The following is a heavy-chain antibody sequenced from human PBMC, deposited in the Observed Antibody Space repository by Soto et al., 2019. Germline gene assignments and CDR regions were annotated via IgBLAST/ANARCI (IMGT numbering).Heavy chain of an antibody. D-gene: IGHD6-13*01. V-gene: IGHV4-30-2*01. CDR2: ISHSGST. CDR1: GGSISSVGYS. CDR3: ARGAEAGNYYYYGMDV. J-gene: IGHJ6*02. Sequence: QLQLQESGSGLVKPSQTLSLTCAVSGGSISSVGYSWCWIRQPPGKVLEWIGYISHSGSTYYNPSLKSRVTISVDRSKSQVSLKLSSVTAADTAVYYCARGAEAGNYYYYGMDVWGQGTTVTVSS.